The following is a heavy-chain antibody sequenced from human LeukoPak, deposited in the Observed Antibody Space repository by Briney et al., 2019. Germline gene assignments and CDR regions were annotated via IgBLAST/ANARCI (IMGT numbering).Heavy chain of an antibody. CDR1: GFTFSTYW. CDR3: AGARGWEFSS. Sequence: GGPLRLSCAASGFTFSTYWMGWVRQAPGMGLEWVATIKQDGSVKHYVDSVKGRFTISRDNAKNSLFLQMNSLRAEDTAVYYCAGARGWEFSSWGQGTLVTVSS. V-gene: IGHV3-7*01. J-gene: IGHJ5*02. D-gene: IGHD1-26*01. CDR2: IKQDGSVK.